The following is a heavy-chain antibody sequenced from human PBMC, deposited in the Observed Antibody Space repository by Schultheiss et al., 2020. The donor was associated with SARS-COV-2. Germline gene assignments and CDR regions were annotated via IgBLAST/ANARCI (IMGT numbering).Heavy chain of an antibody. CDR2: ISSSGSTI. V-gene: IGHV3-48*01. J-gene: IGHJ4*02. D-gene: IGHD2-2*01. Sequence: GGSLRLSCAASGFTFSSYGMHWVRQAPGKGLEWVSYISSSGSTIYYADSVKGRFTISRDNSKNTLYLQMNSLRAEDTAVYYCAREYCSSSTCSSLDYWGQGTLVTVSS. CDR1: GFTFSSYG. CDR3: AREYCSSSTCSSLDY.